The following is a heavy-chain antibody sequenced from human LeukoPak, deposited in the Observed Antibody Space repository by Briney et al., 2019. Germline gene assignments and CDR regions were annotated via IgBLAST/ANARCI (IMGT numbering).Heavy chain of an antibody. D-gene: IGHD3-22*01. V-gene: IGHV1-2*02. CDR1: GYTFTNYG. Sequence: ASVKVSCMASGYTFTNYGISWVRQAPGQGLEWMGWINPNSGGANYAQKFQGRVTMTRDTSISTAYMELSRLRSDDTAVYYCSRVYYYDSSGYLDYWGQGTLVTVSS. J-gene: IGHJ4*02. CDR2: INPNSGGA. CDR3: SRVYYYDSSGYLDY.